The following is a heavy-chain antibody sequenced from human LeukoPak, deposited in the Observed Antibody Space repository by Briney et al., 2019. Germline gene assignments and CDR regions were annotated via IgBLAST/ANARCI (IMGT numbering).Heavy chain of an antibody. CDR1: GGSISGYY. J-gene: IGHJ3*02. V-gene: IGHV4-59*01. CDR2: VYYSGST. Sequence: SGTLSLTCTVSGGSISGYYWSWVRQPPGKGLEWIGDVYYSGSTTYYPSLKSRVTISLDMSKNQFSLKLRSVTAADTAVYYCARTGGGSGGIWGQGTMVTVSS. CDR3: ARTGGGSGGI. D-gene: IGHD6-19*01.